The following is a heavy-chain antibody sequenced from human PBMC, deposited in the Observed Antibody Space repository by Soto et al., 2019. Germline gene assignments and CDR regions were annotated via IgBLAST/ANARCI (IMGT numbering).Heavy chain of an antibody. V-gene: IGHV3-11*05. CDR2: ISSSSSYT. CDR3: ATTPRARYGSGSYTLSYYYYGMDV. J-gene: IGHJ6*02. Sequence: QVQLVESGGGLVKPGGSLRLSCAASGFTFSDYYMSWIRQAPGKGLEWVSYISSSSSYTNYADSVKGRFTISRDNAKNSLYLQMNSLRAEDTAVYYCATTPRARYGSGSYTLSYYYYGMDVWGQGTTVTVSS. CDR1: GFTFSDYY. D-gene: IGHD3-10*01.